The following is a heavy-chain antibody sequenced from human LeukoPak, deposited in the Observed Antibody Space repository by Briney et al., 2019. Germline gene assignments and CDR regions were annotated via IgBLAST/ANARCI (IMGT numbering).Heavy chain of an antibody. V-gene: IGHV4-39*07. CDR1: GGSISSSSYY. CDR2: IYYSGST. Sequence: SETLSLTCTVSGGSISSSSYYWGWTRQPPGKGLEWIGSIYYSGSTYYNPSLKSRVTISVDTSKNQFSLKLSSVTAADTAVYYCARVINTSPYYYYYMDVWGKGTTVTVSS. D-gene: IGHD3-10*01. CDR3: ARVINTSPYYYYYMDV. J-gene: IGHJ6*03.